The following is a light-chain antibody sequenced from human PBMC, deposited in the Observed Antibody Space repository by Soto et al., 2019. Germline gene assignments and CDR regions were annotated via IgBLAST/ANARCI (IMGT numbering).Light chain of an antibody. J-gene: IGKJ3*01. V-gene: IGKV2-28*01. Sequence: DIVMTQSPLSLPVTPGEPASISCRSSQSRLHSNGYNYLDWYLQKPGQSPQLLIYLGSNRASGVSDRFSGSGSGTDFTLKISRVEAEDVGVYYCMQAIQTRFGTGTKMDIK. CDR2: LGS. CDR1: QSRLHSNGYNY. CDR3: MQAIQTR.